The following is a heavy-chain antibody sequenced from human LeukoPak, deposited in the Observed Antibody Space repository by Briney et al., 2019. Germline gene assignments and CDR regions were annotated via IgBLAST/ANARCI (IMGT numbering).Heavy chain of an antibody. CDR1: GYTFTSYG. J-gene: IGHJ4*02. CDR2: ISAYNGNT. D-gene: IGHD2-2*01. V-gene: IGHV1-18*01. Sequence: GASVTVSCKASGYTFTSYGISWVRQAPGQGLEWMGWISAYNGNTNYAQKLQGRVTMTTDTSTSTAYMELRSLRSDDTAVYYCANKLYCSSTSCYPAGYWGQGILVTVSS. CDR3: ANKLYCSSTSCYPAGY.